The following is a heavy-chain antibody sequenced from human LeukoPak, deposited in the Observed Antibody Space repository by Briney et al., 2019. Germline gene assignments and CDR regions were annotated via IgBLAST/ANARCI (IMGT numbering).Heavy chain of an antibody. V-gene: IGHV4-59*01. CDR2: IYYSGST. CDR3: ARLSSGRPHEYFQH. CDR1: RGSISSYY. J-gene: IGHJ1*01. Sequence: SETLSLTCTVSRGSISSYYWSWVRQPPWKGLEWIAYIYYSGSTNYNPSLKSRATISVDTSKNQFSLKLTSVTDADTAVYYCARLSSGRPHEYFQHWGQGTLVTVSS. D-gene: IGHD3-22*01.